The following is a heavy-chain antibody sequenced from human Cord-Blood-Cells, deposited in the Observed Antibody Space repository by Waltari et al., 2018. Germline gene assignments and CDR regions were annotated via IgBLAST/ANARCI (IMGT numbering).Heavy chain of an antibody. CDR2: INHSGST. D-gene: IGHD4-17*01. V-gene: IGHV4-34*01. CDR1: GGSFSGSY. J-gene: IGHJ3*02. Sequence: QVQLQQWGAGLLKPSETLSLTCAVYGGSFSGSYLSWIRQPPGKGLEWIGEINHSGSTNYNPSLKSRVTISVDTSKNQFSLKLSSVTAADTAVYYCARPKNPTVTDAFDIWGQGTMVTVSS. CDR3: ARPKNPTVTDAFDI.